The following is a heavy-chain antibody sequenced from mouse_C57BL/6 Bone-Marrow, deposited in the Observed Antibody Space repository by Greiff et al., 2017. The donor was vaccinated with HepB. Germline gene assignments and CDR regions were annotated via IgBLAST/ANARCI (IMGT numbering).Heavy chain of an antibody. CDR3: AREDGYYRAWFAY. Sequence: VQLQQSGAELVKPGASVKLSCTASGFNIKDYYMHWVKQRTEQGLEWIGRIDPEDGETKYAPNFQGKATITADTSSNTAYLQLSSLTSEDTAVYYWAREDGYYRAWFAYWGQGTLVTVSA. CDR1: GFNIKDYY. V-gene: IGHV14-2*01. CDR2: IDPEDGET. D-gene: IGHD2-3*01. J-gene: IGHJ3*01.